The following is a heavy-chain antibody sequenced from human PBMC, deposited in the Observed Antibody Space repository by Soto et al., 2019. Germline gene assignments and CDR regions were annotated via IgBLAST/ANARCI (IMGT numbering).Heavy chain of an antibody. CDR1: GFTFDDYA. CDR3: AKSNRGYYYYYYGMDV. D-gene: IGHD2-15*01. Sequence: EVQLVESGGGLVQPGRSLRLSCAASGFTFDDYAMHWVRQAPGKGLEWVSGISWNSGSIGYADSVKGRFTISRDNAKNSLYLQMNSLRAEDTALYYCAKSNRGYYYYYYGMDVW. CDR2: ISWNSGSI. J-gene: IGHJ6*01. V-gene: IGHV3-9*01.